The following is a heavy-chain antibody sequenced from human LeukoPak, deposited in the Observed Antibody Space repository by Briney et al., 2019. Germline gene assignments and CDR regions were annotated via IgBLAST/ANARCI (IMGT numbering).Heavy chain of an antibody. D-gene: IGHD6-6*01. CDR2: IYYSGTT. Sequence: PSETLSLTCTVSGGSITSSSHHRCWLRQPPGEGLEWSGSIYYSGTTYYTLSLRSRVTISVDTSKNQFYLRLPSVTAADSAMYYCARESSSSPDYWGQGTLVTVSS. CDR3: ARESSSSPDY. J-gene: IGHJ4*02. CDR1: GGSITSSSHH. V-gene: IGHV4-39*07.